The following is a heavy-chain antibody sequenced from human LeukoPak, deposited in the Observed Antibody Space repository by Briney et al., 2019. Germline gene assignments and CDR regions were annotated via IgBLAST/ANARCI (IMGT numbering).Heavy chain of an antibody. CDR2: ISSSSSYI. V-gene: IGHV3-21*01. J-gene: IGHJ4*02. Sequence: GGSLRLSCAASGFTFSSYSMNWVRQAPGKGLEWVSSISSSSSYIYYADSVKGRFTISRDNAKNSLYLQMNSLRAEDTAVYYCARDPNGGSYSDYWGQGTLVTVSS. CDR3: ARDPNGGSYSDY. D-gene: IGHD1-26*01. CDR1: GFTFSSYS.